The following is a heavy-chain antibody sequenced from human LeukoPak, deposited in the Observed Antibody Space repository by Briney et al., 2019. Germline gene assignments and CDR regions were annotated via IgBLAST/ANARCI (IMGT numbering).Heavy chain of an antibody. V-gene: IGHV1-69*06. Sequence: SVKVSCKASGGTFSSYAISWVRQAPGQGLEWMGGIIPIFGTANYAQKFQGRVTITADKSTSTAYMELSSLRSEDAAVYYCASLGVVRGVTIDYWGQGTLVTVSS. CDR2: IIPIFGTA. CDR3: ASLGVVRGVTIDY. CDR1: GGTFSSYA. J-gene: IGHJ4*02. D-gene: IGHD3-3*01.